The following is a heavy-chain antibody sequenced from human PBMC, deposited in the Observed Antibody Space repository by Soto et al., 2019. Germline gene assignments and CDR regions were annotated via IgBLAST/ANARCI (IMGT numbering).Heavy chain of an antibody. D-gene: IGHD1-26*01. CDR3: ARVSGSYYYGMDV. J-gene: IGHJ6*02. CDR2: IYHSGST. CDR1: GGSISSSNW. V-gene: IGHV4-4*02. Sequence: QVQLQESGPGLVKPSGTLSLTCAVSGGSISSSNWWSWVRQPPGKGLEWIGEIYHSGSTNYNPSLKSRVTISVAKSKNQVSLKLSSVTAADTAVYYCARVSGSYYYGMDVWGQGTTVTVSS.